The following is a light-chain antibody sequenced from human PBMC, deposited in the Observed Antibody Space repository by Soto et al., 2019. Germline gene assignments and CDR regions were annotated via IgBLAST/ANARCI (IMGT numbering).Light chain of an antibody. CDR2: EVS. V-gene: IGLV2-14*01. CDR1: SSDVGGYNY. CDR3: SSFTRSNTYV. Sequence: QSVLTQPASVSGSPGQSITISCTGTSSDVGGYNYVSWYQQHPGKAPKFMIYEVSNRPSGVSNRFSGSKSGNTASLTISGLQTDDEADYYCSSFTRSNTYVFGTGTKVTVL. J-gene: IGLJ1*01.